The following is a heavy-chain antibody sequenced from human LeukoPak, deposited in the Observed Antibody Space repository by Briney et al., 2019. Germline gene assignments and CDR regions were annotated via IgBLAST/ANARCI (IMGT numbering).Heavy chain of an antibody. Sequence: GGSLRLSCAASGFTFSSYSMNWVRQAPGKGLGWVSSISSSSSYIYYADSVKGRFTISRDNAKNSLYLQMNSLRAEDTAVYYCARGGQQLPKDYYYMDVWGKGTTVTVSS. J-gene: IGHJ6*03. D-gene: IGHD6-13*01. CDR2: ISSSSSYI. CDR1: GFTFSSYS. CDR3: ARGGQQLPKDYYYMDV. V-gene: IGHV3-21*01.